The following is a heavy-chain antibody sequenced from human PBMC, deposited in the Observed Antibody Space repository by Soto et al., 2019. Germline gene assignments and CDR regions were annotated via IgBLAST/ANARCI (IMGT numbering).Heavy chain of an antibody. V-gene: IGHV3-23*01. Sequence: EVQLLESGGGLVQPGGSLRLSCEASGFTFSSYAMNWVRQAPGKGLEWVSVISGSGGSTYYADSVKGRFTISRDNSKNTLYLQMNSLRAEDTAVYYCAKGQAVAGFYYYSMDVWGQGTTVTVSS. CDR3: AKGQAVAGFYYYSMDV. CDR1: GFTFSSYA. D-gene: IGHD6-19*01. CDR2: ISGSGGST. J-gene: IGHJ6*02.